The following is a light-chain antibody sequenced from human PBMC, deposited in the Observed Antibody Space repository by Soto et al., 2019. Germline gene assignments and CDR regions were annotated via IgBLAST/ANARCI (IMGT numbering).Light chain of an antibody. CDR1: NSNIGSNP. J-gene: IGLJ2*01. CDR3: AAWDDRLSDLL. Sequence: QSVLAEPPSESVTPGQRVTISCCGSNSNIGSNPVHWYQQFPGTAPKVLIYSNYQRPSGVPDRFSGSKSGTSASLAISGLQSEDEADYYCAAWDDRLSDLLFGGGTKVTVL. CDR2: SNY. V-gene: IGLV1-44*01.